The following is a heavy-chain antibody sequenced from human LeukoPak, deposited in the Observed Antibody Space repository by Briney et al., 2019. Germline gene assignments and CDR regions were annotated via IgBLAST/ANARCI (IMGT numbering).Heavy chain of an antibody. CDR2: MYNRGST. CDR1: GGYISGSY. V-gene: IGHV4-59*01. J-gene: IGHJ4*02. Sequence: PSETLSLTCTVSGGYISGSYWSWIRQPPGKGLKWFAYMYNRGSTNYNPSLMSRVTILIGTSKNQFSLKLSSLTAADAAIYYCARGIESYGDYGYWGQGILVTVSS. CDR3: ARGIESYGDYGY. D-gene: IGHD4-17*01.